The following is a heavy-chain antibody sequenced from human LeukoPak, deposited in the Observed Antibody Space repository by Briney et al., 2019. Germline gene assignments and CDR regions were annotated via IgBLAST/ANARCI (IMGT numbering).Heavy chain of an antibody. D-gene: IGHD2-15*01. J-gene: IGHJ5*02. CDR3: ARNLVAIYCSGGSCYSGLDP. V-gene: IGHV1-2*02. CDR2: INPNSGGT. CDR1: GYTFTGYY. Sequence: ASVKVSCKASGYTFTGYYMHWVRQAPGQGLEWMGWINPNSGGTNYAQKFQGRVTMTRDTSISTAYMELSRRRSDDTAVYYCARNLVAIYCSGGSCYSGLDPWGQGTLVTVSS.